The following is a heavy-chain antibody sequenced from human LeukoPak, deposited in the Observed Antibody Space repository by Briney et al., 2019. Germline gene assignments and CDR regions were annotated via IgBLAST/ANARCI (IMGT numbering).Heavy chain of an antibody. CDR3: ARVPDSGGNRPFYYYYYYMDV. CDR1: GGSISSYY. D-gene: IGHD4-23*01. J-gene: IGHJ6*03. Sequence: PSETLSLTCTVSGGSISSYYWSWIRQPPGKGLEWIGYIYYSGSTNYNPSLKSRVTISVDTSKNQFSLKLSSVTAADTAVYYCARVPDSGGNRPFYYYYYYMDVWGKGTTVTVSS. V-gene: IGHV4-59*01. CDR2: IYYSGST.